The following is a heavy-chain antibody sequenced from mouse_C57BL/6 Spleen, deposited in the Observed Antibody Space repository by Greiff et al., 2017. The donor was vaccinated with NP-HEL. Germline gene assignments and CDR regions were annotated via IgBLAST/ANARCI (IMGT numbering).Heavy chain of an antibody. CDR1: GFNIKDYY. CDR3: ARSGYYGAMDY. V-gene: IGHV14-2*01. D-gene: IGHD1-1*01. CDR2: IDPADGDT. J-gene: IGHJ4*01. Sequence: VQLKQSGAELVKPGASVKLSCTASGFNIKDYYMHWVKQRTEQGLEWIGRIDPADGDTKYAPKFQGKATITADTSSNTAYLQLSSLTSEDTAVYYCARSGYYGAMDYWGQGTSVTVSS.